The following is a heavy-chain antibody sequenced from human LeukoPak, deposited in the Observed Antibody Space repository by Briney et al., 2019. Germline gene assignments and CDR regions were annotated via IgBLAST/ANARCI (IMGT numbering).Heavy chain of an antibody. CDR1: GYTXTGYY. J-gene: IGHJ4*02. CDR3: ARVGMVRTTHAFFDY. V-gene: IGHV1-2*02. CDR2: INPNSGDT. D-gene: IGHD4/OR15-4a*01. Sequence: ASVKVSCKASGYTXTGYYIHWVRQAPGQGLEWMGWINPNSGDTNYAQKFQGRVTMTRDTSISTAYMELSSLRSDDTAVYYCARVGMVRTTHAFFDYWGQGTLVTVSS.